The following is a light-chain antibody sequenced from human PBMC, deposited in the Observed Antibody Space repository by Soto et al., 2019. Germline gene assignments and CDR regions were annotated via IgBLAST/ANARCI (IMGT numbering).Light chain of an antibody. CDR1: QSISSW. CDR2: KAS. CDR3: QQYRDNWT. J-gene: IGKJ1*01. V-gene: IGKV1-5*03. Sequence: DIQMTQAPSTLSEKVGDRVTITCRASQSISSWLAWYQQKPGTAPKLLIYKASTLQSGVPSRFSGSGSGTEFTLTISSLQPDDSATYYCQQYRDNWTFGQGTKVDIK.